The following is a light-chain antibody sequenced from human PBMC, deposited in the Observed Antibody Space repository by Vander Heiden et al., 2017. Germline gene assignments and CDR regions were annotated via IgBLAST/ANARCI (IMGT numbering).Light chain of an antibody. J-gene: IGKJ5*01. CDR3: QQDNDCRIT. V-gene: IGKV3-15*01. CDR2: GAS. Sequence: EIVMTQSPATLSVSPRERATLSCRASQRVSSNLAWYQQKPGQAPRLLIYGASTRATGIPARFSGSGSGTEFTLTISSLQSEDFAVYYCQQDNDCRITFGQGTLMEIK. CDR1: QRVSSN.